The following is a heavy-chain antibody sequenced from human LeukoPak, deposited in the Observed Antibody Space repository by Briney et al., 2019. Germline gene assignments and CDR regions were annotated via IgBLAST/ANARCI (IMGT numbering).Heavy chain of an antibody. CDR3: ARSGIAARLNWFDP. D-gene: IGHD6-6*01. V-gene: IGHV1-2*02. CDR1: GYTFTGYY. Sequence: ASVKVSCKASGYTFTGYYMHWVRQAPGQGLEWMGWINPNSGGTNYAQKFQGRVTMTRDTSISTAYMELSRLRSDDTAVYYCARSGIAARLNWFDPWGQGTLVTVSS. CDR2: INPNSGGT. J-gene: IGHJ5*02.